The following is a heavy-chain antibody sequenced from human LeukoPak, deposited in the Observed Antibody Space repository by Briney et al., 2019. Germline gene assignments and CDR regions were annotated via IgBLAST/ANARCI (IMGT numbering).Heavy chain of an antibody. CDR1: GYTFTAYY. CDR3: ARVYGSGSYYKDFQN. V-gene: IGHV1-2*02. J-gene: IGHJ1*01. Sequence: ASVKASCKASGYTFTAYYIHWVRQAPGQGLEWMGWINPNSGGTNYAQNFQGRVTMTRDTSISTAYMELSRLRSDDTAVYYCARVYGSGSYYKDFQNWGQGTLVTVSS. CDR2: INPNSGGT. D-gene: IGHD3-10*01.